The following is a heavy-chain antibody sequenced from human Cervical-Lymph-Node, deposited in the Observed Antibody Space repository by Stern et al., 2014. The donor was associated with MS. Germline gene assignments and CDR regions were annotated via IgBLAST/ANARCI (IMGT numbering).Heavy chain of an antibody. CDR2: IFSRGPP. Sequence: VQLVESGPGLVKPSETLSLTCTVSGDSISSSYWNWIRQPPGKGLAGMGIIFSRGPPNYNPPLKSRVPKPVDTSKNQFPRKLNSVTAADTAVYYCARQGSAWSLDYWGQGTLVTVSS. J-gene: IGHJ4*02. CDR1: GDSISSSY. V-gene: IGHV4-59*08. CDR3: ARQGSAWSLDY. D-gene: IGHD6-19*01.